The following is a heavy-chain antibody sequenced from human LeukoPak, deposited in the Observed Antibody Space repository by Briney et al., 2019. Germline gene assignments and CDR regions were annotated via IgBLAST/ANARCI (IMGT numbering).Heavy chain of an antibody. D-gene: IGHD4-17*01. CDR3: ARGVRHAVTEY. Sequence: PSGTLSLTCAVYGGSFSGYYWNWVRQPPGKGLEWIGETDHGGSANYNPSLKSRVTISVDTSKNQFSLKLSSVTAADTAVYYCARGVRHAVTEYWGQGTLVTVSS. J-gene: IGHJ4*02. V-gene: IGHV4-34*01. CDR2: TDHGGSA. CDR1: GGSFSGYY.